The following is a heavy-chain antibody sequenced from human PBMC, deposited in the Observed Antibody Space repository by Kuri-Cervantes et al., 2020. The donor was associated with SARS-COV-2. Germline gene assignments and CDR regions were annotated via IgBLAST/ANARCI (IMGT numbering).Heavy chain of an antibody. CDR3: ARDVNYCSSTSCYND. CDR2: IYHSGST. V-gene: IGHV4-38-2*02. CDR1: GYSISSGYY. Sequence: SQTFSLTCAVSGYSISSGYYWGWIRQPPGKGLEWIGSIYHSGSTYYNPSLKSRVTISVDTSKNQFSLKLSSVTAADTAVYYCARDVNYCSSTSCYNDWGQGTLVTVSS. J-gene: IGHJ4*02. D-gene: IGHD2-2*02.